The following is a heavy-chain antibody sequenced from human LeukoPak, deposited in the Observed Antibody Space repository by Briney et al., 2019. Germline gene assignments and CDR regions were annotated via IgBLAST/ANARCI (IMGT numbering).Heavy chain of an antibody. CDR3: ARESGGGVVVPAAIDY. J-gene: IGHJ4*02. CDR2: ISSSSSYI. Sequence: MAGGSLRLSCAASGFTFSSYSMNWVRQAPGKGLEWVSSISSSSSYIYYADSVKGRFTISRDNAKNSLYLQMNSLRAEDTAVYYCARESGGGVVVPAAIDYWGQGTLVTVSS. CDR1: GFTFSSYS. V-gene: IGHV3-21*01. D-gene: IGHD2-2*01.